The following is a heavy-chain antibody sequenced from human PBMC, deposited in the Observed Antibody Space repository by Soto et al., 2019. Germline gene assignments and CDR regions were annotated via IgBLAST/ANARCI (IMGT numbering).Heavy chain of an antibody. V-gene: IGHV4-4*02. D-gene: IGHD3-3*01. CDR3: ARVERITIFGVVIREGYFDY. CDR2: IYHSGST. Sequence: SETLSLTCAVSGGSISSSNWWSWVRQPPGKGLEWIGEIYHSGSTNYNPSLKGRVTISVDKSRNQFSLKLSSVTAADTAAYYCARVERITIFGVVIREGYFDYWGQGTLVTVSS. J-gene: IGHJ4*02. CDR1: GGSISSSNW.